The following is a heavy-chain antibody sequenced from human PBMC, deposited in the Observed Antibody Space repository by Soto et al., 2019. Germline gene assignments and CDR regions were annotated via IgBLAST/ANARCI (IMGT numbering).Heavy chain of an antibody. Sequence: EVQLLESGGGLVQPGWSLRLSCAASGFTFSSYAMSWVRQLPGKGLEWVSSISGSGGSTYYADSVKGRFTISRDKPKKTLYMQMNSLRAEDTAVYYCARASNADGDPDAFDYWGQGTLVTVSS. CDR2: ISGSGGST. J-gene: IGHJ4*02. D-gene: IGHD4-17*01. CDR1: GFTFSSYA. CDR3: ARASNADGDPDAFDY. V-gene: IGHV3-23*01.